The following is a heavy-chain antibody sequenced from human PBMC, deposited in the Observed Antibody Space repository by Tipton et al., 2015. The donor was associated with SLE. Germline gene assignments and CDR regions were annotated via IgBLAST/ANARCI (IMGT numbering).Heavy chain of an antibody. CDR3: AREALVDATSTVFDY. D-gene: IGHD2-15*01. V-gene: IGHV4-34*01. J-gene: IGHJ4*02. CDR2: IDQNGNT. CDR1: GGFLRDYF. Sequence: TLSLTCDVYGGFLRDYFWSWIRQPPGKGLEWIGEIDQNGNTNYNPSLKSRVTMSGDTSKNQFSLNLSSVTAADTAVYYCAREALVDATSTVFDYWGQGALVTVSS.